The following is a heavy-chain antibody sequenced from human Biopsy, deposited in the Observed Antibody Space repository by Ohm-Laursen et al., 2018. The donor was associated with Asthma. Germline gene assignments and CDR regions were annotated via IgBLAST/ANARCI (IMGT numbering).Heavy chain of an antibody. Sequence: PGTLSLTCAVSGGSISSSNWWSWVRQPPGKGLEWIGEIYHSGSTNYNPSLKSRVTISVDKSKNQFSLKLSSVTAADTAVYYCARVPHYDILTGFTLRYYYGMDVWGQGTTVTVSS. CDR2: IYHSGST. CDR3: ARVPHYDILTGFTLRYYYGMDV. CDR1: GGSISSSNW. V-gene: IGHV4-4*03. D-gene: IGHD3-9*01. J-gene: IGHJ6*02.